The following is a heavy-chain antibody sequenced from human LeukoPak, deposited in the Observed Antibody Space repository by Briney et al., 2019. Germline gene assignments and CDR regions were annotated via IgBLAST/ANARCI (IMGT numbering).Heavy chain of an antibody. D-gene: IGHD3-22*01. V-gene: IGHV1-18*01. Sequence: ASVKVSCKASGYTFTSYGISWVRQAPGQGLEWMGWISAYNGNTNYAQKLQGRVTMTTDTSTSTAYMELRSLRSDDTAVYYCARDRDDYDSSGYYSLIFDYWGQETLVTVSS. CDR1: GYTFTSYG. CDR3: ARDRDDYDSSGYYSLIFDY. CDR2: ISAYNGNT. J-gene: IGHJ4*02.